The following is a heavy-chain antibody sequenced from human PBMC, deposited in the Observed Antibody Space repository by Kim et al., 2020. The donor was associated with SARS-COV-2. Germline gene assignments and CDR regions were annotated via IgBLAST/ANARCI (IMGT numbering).Heavy chain of an antibody. CDR3: ARDVYSSGWIDAFDI. V-gene: IGHV4-59*01. D-gene: IGHD6-19*01. CDR1: GGSISSYY. J-gene: IGHJ3*02. Sequence: SETLSLTCTVSGGSISSYYWSWIRQPPGKGLEWIWYIYYSGSTNYNPSLKSRVTISVDTSKNQSSLKLSSVTAADTAVYYCARDVYSSGWIDAFDIWGQWTMVTVSS. CDR2: IYYSGST.